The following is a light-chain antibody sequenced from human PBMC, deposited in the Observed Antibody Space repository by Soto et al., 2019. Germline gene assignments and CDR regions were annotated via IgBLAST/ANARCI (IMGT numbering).Light chain of an antibody. J-gene: IGKJ1*01. CDR3: QQYNNWPPWT. CDR1: QSVSSN. V-gene: IGKV3-15*01. CDR2: GAS. Sequence: EIVMTQSPATLSVSPGERAILSCRASQSVSSNLAWYQQKPGQAPRLLIYGASTRATGIPARFSVSASGTDFTLTNSSLQSEDFAVYYCQQYNNWPPWTFGQATKVEIK.